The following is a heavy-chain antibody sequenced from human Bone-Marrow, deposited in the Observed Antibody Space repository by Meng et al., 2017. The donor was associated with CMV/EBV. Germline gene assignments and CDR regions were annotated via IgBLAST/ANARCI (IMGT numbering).Heavy chain of an antibody. CDR2: ISSSSSYI. Sequence: GESLKISCAASGFTFSSYSMNWVRQAPGKGLEWVSSISSSSSYIYYADSVKGRFTISRDNAKNSLYQQMNSLRAEDTAVYYCAREDCSSTSCYRRGAGYWGQGTLVTVSS. D-gene: IGHD2-2*02. CDR3: AREDCSSTSCYRRGAGY. CDR1: GFTFSSYS. V-gene: IGHV3-21*01. J-gene: IGHJ4*02.